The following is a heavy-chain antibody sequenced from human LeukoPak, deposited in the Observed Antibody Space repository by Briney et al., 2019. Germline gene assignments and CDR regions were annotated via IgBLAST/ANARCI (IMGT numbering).Heavy chain of an antibody. V-gene: IGHV4-59*08. J-gene: IGHJ4*02. CDR2: IYYSGST. CDR3: ARLRSGSYSSLDY. Sequence: PSETLSLTCTVSGRPISSYYWSWIRQPPGKGRVGIGYIYYSGSTTYNPSLKSRVTISVDTSKNQFSLKLSSVTAADTAVYYCARLRSGSYSSLDYWGQGTLVTVSS. D-gene: IGHD1-26*01. CDR1: GRPISSYY.